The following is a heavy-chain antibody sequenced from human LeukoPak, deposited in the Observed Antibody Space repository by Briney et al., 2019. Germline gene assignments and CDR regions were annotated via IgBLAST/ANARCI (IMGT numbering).Heavy chain of an antibody. CDR2: IYSGGST. D-gene: IGHD4-23*01. Sequence: GGSLRLSCAASGFTVSSNYMSWVRQAPGKGLEWVSVIYSGGSTYYADSVKGRFTISRDNSKNSLYLQVNSLRTEDTALYYCAKEGVATVAFDSWGQGTLVTVSS. J-gene: IGHJ4*02. CDR3: AKEGVATVAFDS. V-gene: IGHV3-53*05. CDR1: GFTVSSNY.